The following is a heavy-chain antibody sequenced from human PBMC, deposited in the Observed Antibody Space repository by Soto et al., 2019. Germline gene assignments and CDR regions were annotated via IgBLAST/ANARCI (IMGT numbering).Heavy chain of an antibody. CDR2: IYYSGST. D-gene: IGHD4-4*01. V-gene: IGHV4-59*01. CDR3: ARDDVDYSNHYYYYYMDV. Sequence: PSETLSLTCTVSGGSISSYYWSWIRQPPGKGLEWIGYIYYSGSTNYNPSLKSRVTISVDTSKNQFSLKLSSVTAADTAVYYCARDDVDYSNHYYYYYMDVWGKGTTVTVSS. J-gene: IGHJ6*03. CDR1: GGSISSYY.